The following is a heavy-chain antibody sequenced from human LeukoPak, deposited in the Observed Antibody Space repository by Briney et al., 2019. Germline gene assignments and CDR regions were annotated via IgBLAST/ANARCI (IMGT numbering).Heavy chain of an antibody. CDR1: GGSISSYY. V-gene: IGHV4-59*12. Sequence: SETLSFTCTVSGGSISSYYWSWIRQPPGKGLEWIGYIYYSGSTNYNPSLKSRVTISVDTSKNQFSLKLSSVTAADTAVYYCAREGILRYYYGSGSPRSVRNFDYWGQGTLVTVSS. CDR3: AREGILRYYYGSGSPRSVRNFDY. J-gene: IGHJ4*02. CDR2: IYYSGST. D-gene: IGHD3-10*01.